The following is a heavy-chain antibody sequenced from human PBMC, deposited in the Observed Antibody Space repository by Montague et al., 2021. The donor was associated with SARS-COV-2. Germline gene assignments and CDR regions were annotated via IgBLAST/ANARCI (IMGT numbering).Heavy chain of an antibody. CDR2: XDWDDDK. Sequence: PALVEPTQTLTLTCTFSGFSLSTSGMCVSWIRQPPGKALEWLALXDWDDDKYYSTSLKTRLTISKDTSKNQVVLTMTNMDPVDTATYYCARIWGATRGDAFDIWGQGTMVTVSS. D-gene: IGHD1-26*01. CDR1: GFSLSTSGMC. CDR3: ARIWGATRGDAFDI. J-gene: IGHJ3*02. V-gene: IGHV2-70*01.